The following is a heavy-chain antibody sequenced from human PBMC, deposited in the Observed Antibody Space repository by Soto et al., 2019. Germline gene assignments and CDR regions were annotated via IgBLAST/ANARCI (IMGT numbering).Heavy chain of an antibody. CDR3: RRSSRYSTDV. CDR1: GDSIRSSSY. Sequence: SETLSLTCTVSGDSIRSSSYWGWIRQPPGKGLEWIGSIYSTGNTYYNPSLNSQVTISVDTSKNRFSLNVISVTAADTAVYYCRRSSRYSTDVWGQGTTVTVSS. D-gene: IGHD6-13*01. V-gene: IGHV4-39*01. CDR2: IYSTGNT. J-gene: IGHJ6*02.